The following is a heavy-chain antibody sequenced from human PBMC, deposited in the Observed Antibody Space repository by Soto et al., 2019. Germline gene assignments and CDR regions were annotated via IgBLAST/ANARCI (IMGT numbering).Heavy chain of an antibody. CDR2: FYHSGSI. Sequence: SETLSLTCTVSGGSLNSGPYSWGWIRQTPVKGLEWIGTFYHSGSIKYNPTLESRVTISVDTSESQFSLKVTSVTAADTAVYYCMRLRGYCSVPGCSGDYAMDVWAQGPRVTVPS. CDR3: MRLRGYCSVPGCSGDYAMDV. J-gene: IGHJ6*02. D-gene: IGHD2-8*02. CDR1: GGSLNSGPYS. V-gene: IGHV4-39*01.